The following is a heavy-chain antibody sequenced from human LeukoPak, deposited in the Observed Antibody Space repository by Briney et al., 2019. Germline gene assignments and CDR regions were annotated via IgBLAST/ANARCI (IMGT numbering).Heavy chain of an antibody. CDR2: INSDGSST. CDR1: GFTFSSYW. V-gene: IGHV3-74*01. J-gene: IGHJ4*02. Sequence: SGGSLRLTCAASGFTFSSYWMHSVRQAPGKGLVWVSRINSDGSSTSYADSVKGRFTISRDNAKNTLYLQMNSLRAEDTAVYYCASVIAVAGNYYFDYWGQGTLVTVSS. CDR3: ASVIAVAGNYYFDY. D-gene: IGHD6-19*01.